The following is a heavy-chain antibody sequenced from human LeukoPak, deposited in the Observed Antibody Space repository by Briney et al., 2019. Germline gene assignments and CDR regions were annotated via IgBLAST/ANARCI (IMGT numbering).Heavy chain of an antibody. J-gene: IGHJ4*02. V-gene: IGHV3-21*01. CDR2: ISSSSSYI. D-gene: IGHD3-22*01. CDR3: ARPQNKYYYDSSGYYPFDY. Sequence: PGGSLRLSCAASGFTFSSYWMNWVRQAPGKGLEWVSCISSSSSYIYYADSVKGRFTISRDNSKSTSYIQMNSLRAEDTAVYYCARPQNKYYYDSSGYYPFDYWGQGTLVTVSS. CDR1: GFTFSSYW.